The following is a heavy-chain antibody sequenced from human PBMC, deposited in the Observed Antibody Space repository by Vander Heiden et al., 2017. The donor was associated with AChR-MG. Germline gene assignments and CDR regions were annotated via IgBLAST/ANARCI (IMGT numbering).Heavy chain of an antibody. D-gene: IGHD2-8*01. V-gene: IGHV4-34*01. CDR3: ARGMEGAFDI. J-gene: IGHJ3*02. CDR1: GGSFSGYY. Sequence: QVQLQQWGAGLLKPSETLSLTCAVYGGSFSGYYWSWIRQPPGKGLEWIGEINHSGSTNYNPSLKSRVTISVDTSKNQFSLKLSSVTAADTAVYYCARGMEGAFDIWGQGTMVTVSS. CDR2: INHSGST.